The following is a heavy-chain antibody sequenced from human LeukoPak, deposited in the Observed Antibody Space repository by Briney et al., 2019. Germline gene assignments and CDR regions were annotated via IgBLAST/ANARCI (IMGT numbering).Heavy chain of an antibody. D-gene: IGHD2-15*01. CDR3: AKAGASGGSCLDY. J-gene: IGHJ4*02. Sequence: GGSLRLSCAASGFSFSSHGMHWVRQAPGKGLEWVAVISYDGSNKYYADSVKGRFTISRDNSKNTLYLQMNSLRAEDTAVYYCAKAGASGGSCLDYWGQGTLVTVSS. CDR1: GFSFSSHG. CDR2: ISYDGSNK. V-gene: IGHV3-30*18.